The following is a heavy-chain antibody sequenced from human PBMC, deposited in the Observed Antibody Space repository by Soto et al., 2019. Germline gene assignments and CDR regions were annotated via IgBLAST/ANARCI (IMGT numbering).Heavy chain of an antibody. D-gene: IGHD2-15*01. CDR2: ISYDGSNK. CDR1: GFTFSSYG. CDR3: AKDCGGSCPGDAFDI. Sequence: ESGGGVVQPGRSLRLSCAASGFTFSSYGMHWVRQAPGKGLEWVAVISYDGSNKYYADSVKGRFTISRDNSKNTLYLQMNSLRAEDTAVYYCAKDCGGSCPGDAFDIWGQGTMVTVSS. J-gene: IGHJ3*02. V-gene: IGHV3-30*18.